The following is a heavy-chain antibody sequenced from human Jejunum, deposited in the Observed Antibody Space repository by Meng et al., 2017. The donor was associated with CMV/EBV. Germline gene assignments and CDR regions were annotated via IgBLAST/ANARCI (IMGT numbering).Heavy chain of an antibody. CDR2: MRYDGTTT. J-gene: IGHJ6*02. CDR1: G. CDR3: AKDHDFVTGKDYHYAMDV. D-gene: IGHD2-21*02. V-gene: IGHV3-30*02. Sequence: GMHWVRQAPGKGLEWVSFMRYDGTTTYYADSVKGRFTISRDNSKNTLYLQMNSLRPEDTAVYYCAKDHDFVTGKDYHYAMDVWGQGTTVTVSS.